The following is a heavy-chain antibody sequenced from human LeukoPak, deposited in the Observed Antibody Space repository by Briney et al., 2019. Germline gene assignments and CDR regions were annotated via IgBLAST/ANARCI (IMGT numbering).Heavy chain of an antibody. D-gene: IGHD4-11*01. CDR2: ISAHNGNT. Sequence: ASVKVSCKASGYTFTSYGISWVRQAPGQGLEWMGWISAHNGNTNYAQKFQGRVTMTTDTSTSTAYMELRSLRSEDTAVYYCATYVYSNYGSYYYYMDVWGKGTTVTVSS. CDR1: GYTFTSYG. CDR3: ATYVYSNYGSYYYYMDV. V-gene: IGHV1-18*01. J-gene: IGHJ6*03.